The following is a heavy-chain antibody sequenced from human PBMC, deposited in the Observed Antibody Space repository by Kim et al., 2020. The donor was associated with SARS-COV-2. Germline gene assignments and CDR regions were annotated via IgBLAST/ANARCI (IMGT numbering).Heavy chain of an antibody. CDR3: ARVYKDWSGYDKGPFVDY. CDR2: INHSGST. CDR1: GGSFSGYY. J-gene: IGHJ4*01. V-gene: IGHV4-34*01. Sequence: SETLSLTCAVYGGSFSGYYWSWIRQPPGKGLEWIGEINHSGSTTYNPSLTSRVTISVDTSKNQFSLKQSSVTAADTAVYYCARVYKDWSGYDKGPFVDY. D-gene: IGHD3-3*01.